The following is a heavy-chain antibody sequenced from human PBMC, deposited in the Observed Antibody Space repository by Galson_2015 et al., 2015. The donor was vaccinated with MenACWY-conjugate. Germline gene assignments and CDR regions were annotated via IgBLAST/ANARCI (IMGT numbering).Heavy chain of an antibody. CDR2: ISSSGSRT. V-gene: IGHV3-23*05. J-gene: IGHJ3*01. D-gene: IGHD3-3*01. Sequence: SLRLSCAVSGFTFSTFGMSWVRQAPGKGLEWVAAISSSGSRTYYADSVKGRFIISRDNSDNSLYLQMSSLRAEDTAVYYCAKASFGVTIGEVFAFDSWGQGTMITASS. CDR3: AKASFGVTIGEVFAFDS. CDR1: GFTFSTFG.